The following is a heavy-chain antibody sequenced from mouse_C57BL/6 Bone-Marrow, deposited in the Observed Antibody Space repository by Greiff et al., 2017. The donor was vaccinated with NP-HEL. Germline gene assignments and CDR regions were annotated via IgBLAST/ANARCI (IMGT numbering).Heavy chain of an antibody. CDR2: IHPNSGST. CDR3: ARGDDYDVGFAY. D-gene: IGHD2-4*01. Sequence: QVQLQQPGAELVKPGASVKLSCKASGYTFTSYWMHWVKQRPGQGLEWIGMIHPNSGSTNYNEKFKSKVTLTVDKSSSTAYMQLSSLTSEDSAVYYCARGDDYDVGFAYWGQGTLVTVSA. V-gene: IGHV1-64*01. J-gene: IGHJ3*01. CDR1: GYTFTSYW.